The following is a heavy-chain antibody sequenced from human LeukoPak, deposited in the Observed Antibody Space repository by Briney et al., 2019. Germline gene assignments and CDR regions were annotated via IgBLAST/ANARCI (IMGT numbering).Heavy chain of an antibody. D-gene: IGHD6-13*01. Sequence: GGSLRLSCAASGFTVSSNYMTWVRQAPAKGLQWVSVISIPGSITYADSVKGRLTTSRDKSKNTLYLQMNSLRADDTAVYYCARDKGSSWSDAFDIWGQGTMVTVSS. CDR3: ARDKGSSWSDAFDI. CDR1: GFTVSSNY. V-gene: IGHV3-53*01. J-gene: IGHJ3*02. CDR2: ISIPGSI.